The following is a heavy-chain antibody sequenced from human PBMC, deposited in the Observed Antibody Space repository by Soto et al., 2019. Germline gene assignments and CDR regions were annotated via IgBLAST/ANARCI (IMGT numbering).Heavy chain of an antibody. CDR1: GFTFTNSA. D-gene: IGHD2-2*01. CDR2: IVVGSGNT. J-gene: IGHJ6*02. V-gene: IGHV1-58*02. Sequence: SVKVSCKASGFTFTNSAIQWVRQARGQRLEWIGWIVVGSGNTNYAQRFRERVTITRDTSASTAYMELSSLRSEDTAVYYCARNRLVPAAASAYYYYGMDVWGQGTTVTVSS. CDR3: ARNRLVPAAASAYYYYGMDV.